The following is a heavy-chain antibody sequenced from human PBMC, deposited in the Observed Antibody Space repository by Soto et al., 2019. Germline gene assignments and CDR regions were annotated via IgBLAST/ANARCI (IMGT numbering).Heavy chain of an antibody. CDR2: ISPHSGGP. CDR1: GYTFTGYY. D-gene: IGHD7-27*01. V-gene: IGHV1-2*02. CDR3: AREEQTGANYYLDY. J-gene: IGHJ4*02. Sequence: XSVKVSCKASGYTFTGYYIHWVRQAPGQGLEWMGSISPHSGGPNYAQRFQGRVTMTRDTSMTTVYMEMSGLTSDDTAVYYCAREEQTGANYYLDYWGQGTLVTVSS.